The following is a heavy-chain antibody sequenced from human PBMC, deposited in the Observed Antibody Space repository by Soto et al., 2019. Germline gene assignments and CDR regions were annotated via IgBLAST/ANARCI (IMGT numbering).Heavy chain of an antibody. J-gene: IGHJ6*02. V-gene: IGHV3-33*01. CDR1: GFTFSSYG. Sequence: GGSLRLSCAASGFTFSSYGMHWVRQAPGKGLEWVAVIWYDGSNKYYADTVKGRFTISRDNSKNTLYLQMISLRAEDTAVYYCASVYYYGSGSYYPPFDYYYYGMDVWGQGTTVTVSS. CDR2: IWYDGSNK. CDR3: ASVYYYGSGSYYPPFDYYYYGMDV. D-gene: IGHD3-10*01.